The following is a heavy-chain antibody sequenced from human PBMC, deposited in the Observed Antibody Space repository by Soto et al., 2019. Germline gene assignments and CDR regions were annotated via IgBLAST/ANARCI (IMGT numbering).Heavy chain of an antibody. D-gene: IGHD3-10*01. J-gene: IGHJ6*02. Sequence: ASVKVSCKASGYTFTSYYMHWVRQAPGQGLEWMGIINPSGGSTSYAQKFQGRVTMTRDTSTSTVYMELSSLRSEDTAVYYCARGAAYMVHHTQYYYYAMDVWGQGTTVTVSS. V-gene: IGHV1-46*01. CDR2: INPSGGST. CDR3: ARGAAYMVHHTQYYYYAMDV. CDR1: GYTFTSYY.